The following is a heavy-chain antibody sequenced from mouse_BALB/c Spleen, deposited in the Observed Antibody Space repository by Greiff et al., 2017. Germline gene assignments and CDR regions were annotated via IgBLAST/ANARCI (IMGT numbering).Heavy chain of an antibody. CDR1: GYTFTDYW. CDR3: ARAGSSSFDY. D-gene: IGHD1-1*01. V-gene: IGHV1-69*01. CDR2: IDTSDSYT. J-gene: IGHJ2*01. Sequence: QVQLQQPGAELVMPGASVKMSCKASGYTFTDYWMHWVKQRPGQGLEWIGAIDTSDSYTSYNQKFKGKATLTVDESSSTAYLQLSSLTSEDSAVYYCARAGSSSFDYWGQGTTLTVSS.